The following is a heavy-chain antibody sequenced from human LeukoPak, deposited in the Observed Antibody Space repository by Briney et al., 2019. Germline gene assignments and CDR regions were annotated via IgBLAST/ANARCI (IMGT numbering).Heavy chain of an antibody. CDR2: IYYSGST. Sequence: SETLSLTCTVSGGSISSYYWSWIRQPPGKGLEWIGYIYYSGSTNYTPSLNSRVTISVDTSKNQFSLKLSSVTAADTAVYYCARQGYYDTGGQLFDYWGQGTLVTVSS. CDR3: ARQGYYDTGGQLFDY. V-gene: IGHV4-59*08. J-gene: IGHJ4*02. D-gene: IGHD3-22*01. CDR1: GGSISSYY.